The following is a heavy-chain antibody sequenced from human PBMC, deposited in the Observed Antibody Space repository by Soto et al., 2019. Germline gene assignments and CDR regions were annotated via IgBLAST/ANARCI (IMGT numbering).Heavy chain of an antibody. Sequence: QVQLQESGPGLVKPSETLSLTCTVSNGSISSYYWSWIRQPPGKGLEWIGYIYYSGSTNYNPSLKSRVTKSVDMSKNHHPLKLSSVTAADTALYFCASSLTTATTSGDGFDIWGQGIMVTVSS. V-gene: IGHV4-59*01. CDR3: ASSLTTATTSGDGFDI. D-gene: IGHD4-17*01. J-gene: IGHJ3*02. CDR2: IYYSGST. CDR1: NGSISSYY.